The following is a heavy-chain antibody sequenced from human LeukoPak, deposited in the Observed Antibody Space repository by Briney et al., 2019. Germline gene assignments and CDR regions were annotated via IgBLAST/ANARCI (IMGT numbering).Heavy chain of an antibody. CDR1: GYSISSGYY. D-gene: IGHD5-18*01. J-gene: IGHJ3*02. V-gene: IGHV4-38-2*02. CDR3: AREHYVDTAMVTDGHLAFDI. Sequence: SETLSLTCTVPGYSISSGYYWGWIRQPPGKGLEWIGSIYHSGSTYYNPSLKSRVTISVDTSKNQFSLKLSSVTAADTAVYYCAREHYVDTAMVTDGHLAFDIWGQGTMVTVSS. CDR2: IYHSGST.